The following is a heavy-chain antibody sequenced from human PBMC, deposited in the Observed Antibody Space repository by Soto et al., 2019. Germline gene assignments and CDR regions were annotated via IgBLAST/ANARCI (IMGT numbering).Heavy chain of an antibody. J-gene: IGHJ5*02. CDR2: IIPIFGTA. CDR3: ARDRPYSSPSVAGWFDP. V-gene: IGHV1-69*13. D-gene: IGHD6-6*01. Sequence: SVKVSCKASGGTFSSYAISWVRQAPGQGLEWMGGIIPIFGTANYAQKFQGRVTITADESTSTAYMELSSLRSEDTAVYYCARDRPYSSPSVAGWFDPWGQGTLVTVSS. CDR1: GGTFSSYA.